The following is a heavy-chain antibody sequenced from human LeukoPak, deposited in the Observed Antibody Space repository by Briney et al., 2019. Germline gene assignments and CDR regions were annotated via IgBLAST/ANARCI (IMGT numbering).Heavy chain of an antibody. D-gene: IGHD2-8*01. Sequence: PGRSLRLSCAASGFTFDDYAMHWVRQAPGKGLEWVSGISWNSGSIGYADSVKGRFTISRDNAKNSLYLQMNSLRAEDTALYYCAKVRRWGVYGAFDIWGQGTMVTVSS. CDR2: ISWNSGSI. J-gene: IGHJ3*02. CDR1: GFTFDDYA. V-gene: IGHV3-9*01. CDR3: AKVRRWGVYGAFDI.